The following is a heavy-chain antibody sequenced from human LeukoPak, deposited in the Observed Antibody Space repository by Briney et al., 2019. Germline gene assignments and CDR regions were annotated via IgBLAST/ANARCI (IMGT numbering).Heavy chain of an antibody. V-gene: IGHV3-64*01. CDR1: GFTFSLYS. D-gene: IGHD3-22*01. CDR3: ARSLSGFTAYVVEDPYDF. Sequence: GGSLRLSCAASGFTFSLYSMHWVRQAPGKGLEYVSSIHPNGNSTYYANSVKGRFTISRDNSKNTLYLQMDSLRTEDMAVYYCARSLSGFTAYVVEDPYDFWGQGTLVTVSS. J-gene: IGHJ4*02. CDR2: IHPNGNST.